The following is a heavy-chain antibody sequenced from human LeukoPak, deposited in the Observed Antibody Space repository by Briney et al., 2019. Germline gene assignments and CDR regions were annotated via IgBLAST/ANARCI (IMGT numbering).Heavy chain of an antibody. Sequence: GGSLRLSCAASGFTFDDYAMHWVRQAPGKGLEWVSGISWNSGSIGYADSVKGRFVISRDNAKNSLYLQMNSLRAEDTAIYYPTYGGFDIWGQGTMVAVSS. J-gene: IGHJ3*02. V-gene: IGHV3-9*01. CDR2: ISWNSGSI. D-gene: IGHD3-10*01. CDR1: GFTFDDYA. CDR3: TYGGFDI.